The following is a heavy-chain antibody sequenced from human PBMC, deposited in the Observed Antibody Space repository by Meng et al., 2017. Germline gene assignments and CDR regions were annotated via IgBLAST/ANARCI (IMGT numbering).Heavy chain of an antibody. Sequence: HVPACVPVLVTPSGTLSRPFAVSGGSLSRSNWWSWVCQPPGKGLGWIGEIYPSGSTNYIPSLKSRVTISVDKSKNQFSLKLSSVTAADTAVYYCARGRYSSGWDRFDYWGQGTLVTVSS. CDR2: IYPSGST. CDR1: GGSLSRSNW. CDR3: ARGRYSSGWDRFDY. D-gene: IGHD6-19*01. V-gene: IGHV4-4*02. J-gene: IGHJ4*02.